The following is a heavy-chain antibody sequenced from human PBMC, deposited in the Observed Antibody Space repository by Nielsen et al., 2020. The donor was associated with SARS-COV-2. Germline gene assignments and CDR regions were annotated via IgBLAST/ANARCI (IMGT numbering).Heavy chain of an antibody. J-gene: IGHJ4*02. D-gene: IGHD5-24*01. Sequence: EGSLRLSCAASGFTFSSYGMHWVRQAPGKGLEWVAVISYDGSNKYYADSVKGRFTISRDNSKNTLYLQMNSLRAEDTAVYYCARDLEVGGYNFEGYWGQGTLVTVSS. CDR3: ARDLEVGGYNFEGY. V-gene: IGHV3-30*03. CDR1: GFTFSSYG. CDR2: ISYDGSNK.